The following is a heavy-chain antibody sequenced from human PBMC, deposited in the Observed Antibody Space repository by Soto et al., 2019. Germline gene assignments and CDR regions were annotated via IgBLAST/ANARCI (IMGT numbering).Heavy chain of an antibody. V-gene: IGHV4-39*01. CDR2: ISYSGST. D-gene: IGHD4-17*01. CDR3: ARQGRLDDYGDYHAFDI. CDR1: GGSISSSRSY. J-gene: IGHJ3*02. Sequence: SDTLSLTCTVSGGSISSSRSYWRWIRQPPGKGLEWIGSISYSGSTYYNQSLKSRDTISVDTSKNHFSMKLSSLTAAVTAVYYCARQGRLDDYGDYHAFDIWGQGTMVT.